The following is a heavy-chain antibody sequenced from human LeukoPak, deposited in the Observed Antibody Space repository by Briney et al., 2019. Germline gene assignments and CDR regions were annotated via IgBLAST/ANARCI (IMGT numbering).Heavy chain of an antibody. V-gene: IGHV3-48*01. Sequence: PGGSLRLSCAASGLTFSSYSMNWVRQAPGKGLEWVSYMSSSSSTIYYADSMKGRFTISRDNAKNSLFLQMNSLRAEDTAVYYCARDTGGRGWLDPWGQGTLVTVSS. CDR1: GLTFSSYS. CDR2: MSSSSSTI. CDR3: ARDTGGRGWLDP. J-gene: IGHJ5*02. D-gene: IGHD2-8*02.